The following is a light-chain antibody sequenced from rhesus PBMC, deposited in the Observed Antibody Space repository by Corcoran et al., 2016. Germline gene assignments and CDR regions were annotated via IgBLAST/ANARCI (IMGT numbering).Light chain of an antibody. Sequence: DIQMTQSPSSLSASVGDRVTITCRASQGITNDLAWYQQQPGKTPKLLIYGASSLQSGMPSRFSGSGAGTDLTLTISSLQSEDFATYYCHHYTSTPETFGQGTKVEIK. V-gene: IGKV1-33*02. J-gene: IGKJ1*01. CDR3: HHYTSTPET. CDR1: QGITND. CDR2: GAS.